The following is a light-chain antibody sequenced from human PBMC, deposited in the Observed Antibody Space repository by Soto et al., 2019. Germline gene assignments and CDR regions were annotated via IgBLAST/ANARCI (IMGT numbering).Light chain of an antibody. V-gene: IGKV3-20*01. CDR2: GAS. J-gene: IGKJ4*01. Sequence: EVVLTQSPGTLSLSPGERATVSCRASQTISRNYLAWYQKKPGQAPRLLIYGASTRATGIPDRLTGSGSGTDFTLTIARLEPEDFAVYYCQQYGSSPTFGGGTKVDIK. CDR1: QTISRNY. CDR3: QQYGSSPT.